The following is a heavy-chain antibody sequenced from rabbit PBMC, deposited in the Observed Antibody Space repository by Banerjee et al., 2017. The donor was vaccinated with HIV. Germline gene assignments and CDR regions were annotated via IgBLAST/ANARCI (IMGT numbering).Heavy chain of an antibody. CDR2: IDPDYGST. CDR3: TRTLGYYTYAYGGDAPL. D-gene: IGHD6-1*01. Sequence: QLKESGGGLVQPGGSLKLSCKASGFTISSYNMQWVRQAPGKGLEWVGYIDPDYGSTYYASWVNGRFTISSHNAQNTLYLQLNSLTAADTATYFCTRTLGYYTYAYGGDAPLWGQGTLVTVS. V-gene: IGHV1S7*01. J-gene: IGHJ4*01. CDR1: GFTISSYN.